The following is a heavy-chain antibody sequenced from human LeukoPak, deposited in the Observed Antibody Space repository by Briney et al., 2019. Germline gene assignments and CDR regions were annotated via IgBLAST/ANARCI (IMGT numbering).Heavy chain of an antibody. V-gene: IGHV3-74*01. Sequence: RGSLRLSCEAPGFTFSTSWMYSVRHAPGEGLEWVSRINGDGSDPSYADSVKGRFTISRDNAKSTLYLEMKNLRAEDTAVYYCARDGTFTGSNNYYYIDVWGKGTTVTISS. CDR1: GFTFSTSW. J-gene: IGHJ6*03. CDR3: ARDGTFTGSNNYYYIDV. D-gene: IGHD1-14*01. CDR2: INGDGSDP.